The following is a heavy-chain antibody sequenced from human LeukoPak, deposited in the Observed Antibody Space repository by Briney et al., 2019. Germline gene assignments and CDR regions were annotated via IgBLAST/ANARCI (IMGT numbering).Heavy chain of an antibody. J-gene: IGHJ2*01. CDR1: GYTFTGFY. D-gene: IGHD5-24*01. Sequence: GASVQVSCKASGYTFTGFYMHWVRQAPGQGIEWMGWINPNSGGTNYAQKFQGRVTMTRDTSISTAYMELSRLRSDDTAVYYCARDRGYNYGYWYFDLWGRGTLVTVSS. CDR2: INPNSGGT. CDR3: ARDRGYNYGYWYFDL. V-gene: IGHV1-2*02.